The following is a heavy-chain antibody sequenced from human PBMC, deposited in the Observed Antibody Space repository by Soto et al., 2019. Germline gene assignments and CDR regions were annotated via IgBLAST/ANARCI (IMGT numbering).Heavy chain of an antibody. D-gene: IGHD5-18*01. CDR3: ARDPGYSCGNT. CDR2: INAGNGNT. CDR1: GYTFTSYA. Sequence: ASVKVSCKASGYTFTSYAMLWVRQAPGQRLEWMGWINAGNGNTKYSQKFQGRVTITRDTSASTAYMELSSLRSEDTAVCYCARDPGYSCGNTWGQGTLVTVSS. V-gene: IGHV1-3*01. J-gene: IGHJ5*02.